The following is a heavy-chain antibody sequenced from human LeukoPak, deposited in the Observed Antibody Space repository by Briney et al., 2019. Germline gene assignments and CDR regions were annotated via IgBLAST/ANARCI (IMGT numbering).Heavy chain of an antibody. CDR2: ISAYNGNT. D-gene: IGHD4-17*01. J-gene: IGHJ6*03. CDR3: ARRPSDYGGYTYYYYYMDV. Sequence: ASVKVSCKASGYTFTSYGISWVRQAPGQGLEWMGWISAYNGNTNYAQKLQGRVTMTTDTSTSTAYMELRSLRSDDTAVYYCARRPSDYGGYTYYYYYMDVWGKGTTVTVSS. V-gene: IGHV1-18*01. CDR1: GYTFTSYG.